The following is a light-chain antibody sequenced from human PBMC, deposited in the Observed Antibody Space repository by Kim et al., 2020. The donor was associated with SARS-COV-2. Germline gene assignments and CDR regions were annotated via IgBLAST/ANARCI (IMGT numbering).Light chain of an antibody. CDR3: QVWDSSTWV. J-gene: IGLJ3*02. V-gene: IGLV3-9*01. CDR1: NIGSKN. Sequence: SVALGQTARITCGGNNIGSKNVHWYQQKPGQAPVLVIYRDSNRPSGIPERFSGSNSGNTATLTISRAQAGDEADYYCQVWDSSTWVFGGVTQLTVL. CDR2: RDS.